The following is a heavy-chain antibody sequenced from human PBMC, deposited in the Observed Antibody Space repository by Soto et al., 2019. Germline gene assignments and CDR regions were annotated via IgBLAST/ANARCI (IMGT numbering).Heavy chain of an antibody. V-gene: IGHV4-39*01. CDR1: GGSISSSSYY. Sequence: QLQLQESGPGLVKPSETLSLTCTVSGGSISSSSYYWGWIRQPPGKGLEWIGSIYYSGSTYYNPSLKSRVTISVDTSKNQFSLKLSSVTAADTAVYYCARLYHVAATHYYYYYYGMDVWGQGTTVTVSS. CDR3: ARLYHVAATHYYYYYYGMDV. D-gene: IGHD2-15*01. CDR2: IYYSGST. J-gene: IGHJ6*02.